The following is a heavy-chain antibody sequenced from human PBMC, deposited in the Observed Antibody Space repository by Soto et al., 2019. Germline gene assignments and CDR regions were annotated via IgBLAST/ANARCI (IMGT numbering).Heavy chain of an antibody. CDR2: IYWDDDK. V-gene: IGHV2-5*02. Sequence: QITLRESGPTLVKPTQTLTLTCTFSGFSLDASAVGVGWIRQPPGKALEWLALIYWDDDKCYNPSLKSRLTLTKDTTKNQVVLTMTTMDPVDTATYSCAHSGLSESQYAAEAFEFWGQGTMVTVSS. CDR3: AHSGLSESQYAAEAFEF. J-gene: IGHJ3*01. CDR1: GFSLDASAVG. D-gene: IGHD2-15*01.